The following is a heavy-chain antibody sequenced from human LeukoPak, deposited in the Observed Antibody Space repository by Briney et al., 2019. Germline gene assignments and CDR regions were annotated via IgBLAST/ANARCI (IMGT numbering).Heavy chain of an antibody. Sequence: GGSLRLSCAASGFTFSSYGMHWVRQAPGKGLEWVAVISYDGSNKYYADSVKGRFTISRDNSKNTLYLQMNSLRAEDTAVYYCAKDLRQGGPPYFDYWGQGTLVTVSS. J-gene: IGHJ4*02. CDR1: GFTFSSYG. V-gene: IGHV3-30*18. CDR3: AKDLRQGGPPYFDY. D-gene: IGHD1-26*01. CDR2: ISYDGSNK.